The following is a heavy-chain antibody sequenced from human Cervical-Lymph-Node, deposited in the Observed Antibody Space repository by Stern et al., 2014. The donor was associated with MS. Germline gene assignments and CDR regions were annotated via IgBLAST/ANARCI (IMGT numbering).Heavy chain of an antibody. J-gene: IGHJ5*02. CDR3: ARATDL. CDR1: GASITNHF. V-gene: IGHV4-59*11. CDR2: IYYSGTT. Sequence: QVQLVESRPGLLRPSETLSLTCTVSGASITNHFWSWIRQPPGKGLEWIGYIYYSGTTNYNASLKGRIAISIDTSRTQFSLRLSSVTAADTAVYYCARATDLWGQGTLVAVSS.